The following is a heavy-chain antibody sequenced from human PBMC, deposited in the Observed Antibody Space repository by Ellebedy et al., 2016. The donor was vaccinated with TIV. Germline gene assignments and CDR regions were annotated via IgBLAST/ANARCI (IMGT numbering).Heavy chain of an antibody. J-gene: IGHJ4*02. V-gene: IGHV3-30-3*01. CDR3: ARPLFYSSSWYIPLGY. CDR1: GFTFSSYA. Sequence: GESLKISCAASGFTFSSYAMHWVRQAPGKGLEWVAVISYDGSNKYYADSVKGRFTISRDNSKNTLYLQMNSLRAEDTAVDYCARPLFYSSSWYIPLGYWGQGTLVTVSS. CDR2: ISYDGSNK. D-gene: IGHD6-13*01.